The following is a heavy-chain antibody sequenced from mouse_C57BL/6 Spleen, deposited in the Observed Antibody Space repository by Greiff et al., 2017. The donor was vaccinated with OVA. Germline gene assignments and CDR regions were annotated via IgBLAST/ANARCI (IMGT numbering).Heavy chain of an antibody. V-gene: IGHV3-6*01. CDR1: GYSITSGYY. Sequence: DVKLQESGPGLVKPSQSLSLTCSVTGYSITSGYYWNWIRQFPGNKLEWMGYISYDGSNNYNPSLKNRISITRDTSKNQFFLKLNSVTTEDTATYYCARDGDYDYDRFAYWGQGTLVTVSA. CDR3: ARDGDYDYDRFAY. CDR2: ISYDGSN. D-gene: IGHD2-4*01. J-gene: IGHJ3*01.